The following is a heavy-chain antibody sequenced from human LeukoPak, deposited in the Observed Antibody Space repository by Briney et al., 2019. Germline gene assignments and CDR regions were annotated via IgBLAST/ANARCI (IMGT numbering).Heavy chain of an antibody. V-gene: IGHV4-61*01. CDR1: GGSVSSGSYY. CDR2: IYNSGST. CDR3: ARGNYYDRVGWFDP. D-gene: IGHD3-22*01. J-gene: IGHJ5*02. Sequence: SETLSLTCTVSGGSVSSGSYYRSWIRQPPGKGLEWIGYIYNSGSTNYNPSLKSRVTISVDTSKNQFSLKLSSVTAADTAVYYCARGNYYDRVGWFDPWGQGTLVTVSS.